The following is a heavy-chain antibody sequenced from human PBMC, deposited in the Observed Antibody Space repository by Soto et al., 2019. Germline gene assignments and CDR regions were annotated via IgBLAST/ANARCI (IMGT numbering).Heavy chain of an antibody. CDR1: GFTFSSYN. Sequence: GGSLRLSCAASGFTFSSYNMNWVRQAPGKGLEWISYISRTSSTIYYADSVKDRFTISRDDAKNSLYLQMNSLRDDDTAVYYCAFSGSYGVYWGQGTPVTVSS. J-gene: IGHJ4*02. CDR2: ISRTSSTI. D-gene: IGHD1-26*01. CDR3: AFSGSYGVY. V-gene: IGHV3-48*02.